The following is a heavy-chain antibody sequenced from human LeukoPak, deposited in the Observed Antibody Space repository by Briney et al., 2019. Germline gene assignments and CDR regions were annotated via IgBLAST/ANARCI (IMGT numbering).Heavy chain of an antibody. V-gene: IGHV1-2*02. J-gene: IGHJ4*02. Sequence: ASVKVSCKASKYTFTGYYIHWVRQAPGQGLEWMGWINPNSGDTKYAQKFQGRVTMTRDTSISTAYMELSRLRSDDTAVYYCARGPFQKYYYDSSGYTFFDYWGQGTLVTVSS. D-gene: IGHD3-22*01. CDR2: INPNSGDT. CDR1: KYTFTGYY. CDR3: ARGPFQKYYYDSSGYTFFDY.